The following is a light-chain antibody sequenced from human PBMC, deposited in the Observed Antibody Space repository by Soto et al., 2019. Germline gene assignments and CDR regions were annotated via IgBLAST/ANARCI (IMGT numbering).Light chain of an antibody. V-gene: IGKV3-15*01. Sequence: EIVMTQSPATLSVSPGGRATFSCRASQSVSNKLAWYQQKPGQAPRLVIYDASARATGFPATFSGSGSGTEFTLTISDLQYEDFAVYYCQQYYNWPYTFGQGTKLEIK. CDR2: DAS. CDR1: QSVSNK. CDR3: QQYYNWPYT. J-gene: IGKJ2*01.